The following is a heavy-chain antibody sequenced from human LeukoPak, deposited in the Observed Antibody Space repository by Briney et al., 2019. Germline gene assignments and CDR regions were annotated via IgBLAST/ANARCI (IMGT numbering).Heavy chain of an antibody. CDR2: LYSDDIT. CDR3: ARGIEVVNGGFDI. V-gene: IGHV3-53*01. J-gene: IGHJ3*02. CDR1: GGSISSYY. D-gene: IGHD3-22*01. Sequence: PSETLSLTCTVSGGSISSYYWNWIRQPPGKRLEWVSILYSDDITFYADSVRGRFTISRDISKNTLYLQMSSLRAEDTAVYYCARGIEVVNGGFDIWGQGTMVTVSS.